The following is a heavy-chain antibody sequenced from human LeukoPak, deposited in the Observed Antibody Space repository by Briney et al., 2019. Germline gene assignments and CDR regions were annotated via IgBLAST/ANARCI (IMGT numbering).Heavy chain of an antibody. D-gene: IGHD1-1*01. CDR1: GFTFSSYG. J-gene: IGHJ4*02. CDR2: IWYDGGNI. CDR3: AREEHKYWKIDY. V-gene: IGHV3-33*01. Sequence: GGSLRLSCAASGFTFSSYGMHWVRQAPGKGLEWVAIIWYDGGNIDYTDSVKGRFTISRDNSKNTLYLQMNSLRAEDTAVYYCAREEHKYWKIDYWGQGTLVTVSS.